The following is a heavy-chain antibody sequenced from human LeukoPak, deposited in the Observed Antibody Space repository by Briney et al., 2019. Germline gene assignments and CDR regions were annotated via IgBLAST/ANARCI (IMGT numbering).Heavy chain of an antibody. V-gene: IGHV3-33*01. CDR2: IWYDGSNE. CDR1: GFTFNTYG. CDR3: ARDSVRDGYNSGYFGF. Sequence: GGSLRLSCAASGFTFNTYGMHWVRQAPGKGLEWVGDIWYDGSNEFYSDSVKGRFTISRHNSKNTLYLHMNSLRAEDTAVYDVARDSVRDGYNSGYFGFWGQGTLVTVSS. J-gene: IGHJ4*02. D-gene: IGHD5-24*01.